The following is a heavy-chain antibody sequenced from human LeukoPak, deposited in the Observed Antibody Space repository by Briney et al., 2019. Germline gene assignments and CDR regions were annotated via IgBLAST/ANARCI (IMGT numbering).Heavy chain of an antibody. V-gene: IGHV1-18*01. CDR3: ARMDIVVVPAVDPLDY. D-gene: IGHD2-2*03. CDR1: CYTFTSYG. Sequence: ASVKVCCKPSCYTFTSYGISWVREAPGQGIAWMGWMSAYNGNTNYAQKLQGRVTMTTHTSTSTAYMEMRSLRSENTAVYYCARMDIVVVPAVDPLDYGGQGPLVTV. J-gene: IGHJ4*02. CDR2: MSAYNGNT.